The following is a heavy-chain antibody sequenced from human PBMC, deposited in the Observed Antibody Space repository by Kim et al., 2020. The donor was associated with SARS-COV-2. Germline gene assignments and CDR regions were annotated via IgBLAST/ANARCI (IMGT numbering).Heavy chain of an antibody. CDR2: INHSGST. J-gene: IGHJ4*02. Sequence: SETLSLTCAVYGGSFSGYYWSWIRQPPGKGLEWIGEINHSGSTNYNPSLKSRVTISVDTSKNQFSLKLSSVTAADTAVYYCARGPYSSSWYQGDYWGQGTLVTVSS. CDR1: GGSFSGYY. V-gene: IGHV4-34*01. CDR3: ARGPYSSSWYQGDY. D-gene: IGHD6-13*01.